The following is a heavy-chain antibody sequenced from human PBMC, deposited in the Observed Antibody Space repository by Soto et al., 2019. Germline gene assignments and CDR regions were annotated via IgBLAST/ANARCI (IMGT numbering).Heavy chain of an antibody. CDR2: INHSGST. CDR3: ARGPNMGQLVTSDDAFDI. D-gene: IGHD6-6*01. V-gene: IGHV4-34*01. J-gene: IGHJ3*02. Sequence: QVQLQQWGAGLLKPSETLSLTCAVYGGSFSGYYWSWIRQPPGKGLEWIGEINHSGSTNYNPSLKSRVTIAGDTSKSQFALKQSSVTAADTAVYYCARGPNMGQLVTSDDAFDIWGQGTMVTVSS. CDR1: GGSFSGYY.